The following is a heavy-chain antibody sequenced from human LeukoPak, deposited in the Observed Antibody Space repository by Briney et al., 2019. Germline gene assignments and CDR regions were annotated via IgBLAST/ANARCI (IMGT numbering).Heavy chain of an antibody. CDR3: AREGGGDYYYYYMDI. CDR2: ITTSSYV. V-gene: IGHV3-69-1*02. CDR1: GFTFSAYN. J-gene: IGHJ6*03. D-gene: IGHD1-26*01. Sequence: PGGSLRLSCAASGFTFSAYNMNWVRRTPGKGLEWVSSITTSSYVFYADSVRGRFTISRDNAKNSLYLQMNNLRDEDTAVYYCAREGGGDYYYYYMDIWGKGTTVTVSS.